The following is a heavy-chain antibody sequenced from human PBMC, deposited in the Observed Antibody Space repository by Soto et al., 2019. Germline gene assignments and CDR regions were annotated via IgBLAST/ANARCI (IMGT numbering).Heavy chain of an antibody. CDR2: IKQDGSEK. CDR3: ARDCEEFGCTNY. D-gene: IGHD2-8*01. J-gene: IGHJ4*02. CDR1: GLTFSRYW. Sequence: LRLSCAASGLTFSRYWMSWVRQAPGKGLEWVANIKQDGSEKYYVHSLKGRFTISRDNDKNSLYLQMNSLRAEDTAVYYCARDCEEFGCTNYWGQGTLVTVSS. V-gene: IGHV3-7*01.